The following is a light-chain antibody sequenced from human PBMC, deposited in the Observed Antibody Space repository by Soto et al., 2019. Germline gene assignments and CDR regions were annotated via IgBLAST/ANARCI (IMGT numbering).Light chain of an antibody. CDR1: QSITNY. J-gene: IGKJ2*01. V-gene: IGKV1-39*01. Sequence: DIQMTQSPSSLPASVGDRVTITCRASQSITNYLSWYQQRPGKAPKLLIHAASNLQSGVPSRFSGSGSETDFSLTISSLQSEDFALYYCHQYNSWPPGTFGQGTKVEIK. CDR2: AAS. CDR3: HQYNSWPPGT.